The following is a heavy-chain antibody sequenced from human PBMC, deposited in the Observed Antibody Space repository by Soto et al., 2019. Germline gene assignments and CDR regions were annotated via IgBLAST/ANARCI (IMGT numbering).Heavy chain of an antibody. Sequence: GASVKVSCKASGYTFTSYDINWVRQATGQGLEWMGWMNPNSGNTGYAQKFQGRVTMTRNTSISTAYMELSSLRSEDTAVYYCARGLPITAVAGTRWFDPWGQGTLVTVSS. CDR3: ARGLPITAVAGTRWFDP. D-gene: IGHD6-19*01. CDR1: GYTFTSYD. J-gene: IGHJ5*02. V-gene: IGHV1-8*01. CDR2: MNPNSGNT.